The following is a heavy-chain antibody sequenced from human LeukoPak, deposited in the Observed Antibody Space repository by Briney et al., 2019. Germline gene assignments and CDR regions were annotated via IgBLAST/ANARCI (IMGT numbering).Heavy chain of an antibody. D-gene: IGHD5-24*01. J-gene: IGHJ3*02. Sequence: ASVKVSCKASGYTFTGYYMHWVRQAPGQGLEWMGWINPNSGGTNYAQKFQGRVTMTRDTSISTAYMELSRLRSDDTAVYYCARGAVRDGYNHDAFDIWGQGTMVTVSS. CDR1: GYTFTGYY. CDR2: INPNSGGT. CDR3: ARGAVRDGYNHDAFDI. V-gene: IGHV1-2*02.